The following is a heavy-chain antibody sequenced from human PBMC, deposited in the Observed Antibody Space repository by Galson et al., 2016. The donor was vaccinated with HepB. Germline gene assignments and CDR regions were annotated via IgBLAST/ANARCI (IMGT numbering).Heavy chain of an antibody. Sequence: SLRLSCAVSGFALGSYGMHWIRQVPGKGLEWVADISFDGTKQHYGDPVKGRFTISRDSSRVYLQLSSLSPVDTGRYFFARDYSFSSNWPGYWCQGTLVIVSS. J-gene: IGHJ4*02. CDR3: ARDYSFSSNWPGY. CDR2: ISFDGTKQ. CDR1: GFALGSYG. D-gene: IGHD7-27*01. V-gene: IGHV3-30*03.